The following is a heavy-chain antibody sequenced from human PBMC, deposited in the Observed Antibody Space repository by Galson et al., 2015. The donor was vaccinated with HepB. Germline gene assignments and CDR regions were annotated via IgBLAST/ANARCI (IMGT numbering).Heavy chain of an antibody. Sequence: SLRLSCAASGFTFSSYSMNWVRQAPGKGLEWVSYISSSSSTIYYADSVKGRFTISRDNAKNSLYLQMNSLRDEDTAVYYCARDFPFLGLLSYGMDVWGQGTTVTVSS. CDR2: ISSSSSTI. CDR1: GFTFSSYS. J-gene: IGHJ6*02. D-gene: IGHD2-15*01. CDR3: ARDFPFLGLLSYGMDV. V-gene: IGHV3-48*02.